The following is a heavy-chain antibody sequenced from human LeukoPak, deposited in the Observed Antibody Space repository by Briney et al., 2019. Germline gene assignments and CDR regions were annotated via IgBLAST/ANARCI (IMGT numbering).Heavy chain of an antibody. CDR1: GFTFSSYG. CDR3: ARDRNREYPDYFDY. CDR2: IWYDGSNK. J-gene: IGHJ4*02. V-gene: IGHV3-33*01. D-gene: IGHD1-14*01. Sequence: GRSLRLSCAASGFTFSSYGMHWVRQAPGKGLEWVAVIWYDGSNKYYADSVKGRLTISRDNSKNTLYLQMNSLRAEDTAVYYCARDRNREYPDYFDYWGQGTLVTVSS.